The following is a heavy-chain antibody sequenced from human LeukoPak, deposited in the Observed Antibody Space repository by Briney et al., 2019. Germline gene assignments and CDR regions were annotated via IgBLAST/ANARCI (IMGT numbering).Heavy chain of an antibody. D-gene: IGHD3-22*01. CDR3: AKDPDYYDSSGYYRY. CDR2: ISGSGGST. CDR1: GFTFSSYA. Sequence: PGGSLRLSCAASGFTFSSYAMSWVRQAPGKGLEWVSAISGSGGSTYYADSVKGPFTISRDNSKNTLYLQMNSLRAEDTAVYYCAKDPDYYDSSGYYRYWGQGTLVTVSS. J-gene: IGHJ4*02. V-gene: IGHV3-23*01.